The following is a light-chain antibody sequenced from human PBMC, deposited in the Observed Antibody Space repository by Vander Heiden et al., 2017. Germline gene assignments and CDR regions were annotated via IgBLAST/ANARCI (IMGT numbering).Light chain of an antibody. CDR2: QDR. V-gene: IGLV3-1*01. CDR3: QAWDSDIVV. J-gene: IGLJ2*01. CDR1: KLEDKY. Sequence: SYELTQPPSVSVSPGQTASITCSGDKLEDKYASWYQQRPGQSPILVIYQDRKRPAGIPERFSGSNSGNTATLTISGTQALDEAVYYCQAWDSDIVVFGGGTKLTVL.